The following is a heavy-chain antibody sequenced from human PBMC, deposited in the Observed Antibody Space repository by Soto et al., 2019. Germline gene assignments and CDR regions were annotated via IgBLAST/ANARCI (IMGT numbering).Heavy chain of an antibody. CDR2: IYFNGNT. J-gene: IGHJ4*02. CDR3: ASVTFGGIVLAH. Sequence: PSETLSLTCTVSAASFSKYYWTWIRQPPGKGLEWIGYIYFNGNTKYNPSLEGRLTISIDTSKKEFSLELTSVTAADAAVYYCASVTFGGIVLAHWGQGTLVTVSS. V-gene: IGHV4-59*01. CDR1: AASFSKYY. D-gene: IGHD3-16*01.